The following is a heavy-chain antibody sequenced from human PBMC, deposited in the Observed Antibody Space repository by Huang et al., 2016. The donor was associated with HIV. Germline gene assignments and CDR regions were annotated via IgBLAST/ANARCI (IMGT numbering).Heavy chain of an antibody. CDR2: INGDGLT. CDR1: GFNFLTYA. D-gene: IGHD6-19*01. J-gene: IGHJ5*02. V-gene: IGHV1-3*01. CDR3: ARDKEAGTPFFDP. Sequence: QVQLVQSGAEVEKPGASVNLSCKASGFNFLTYALHWVRQAPGQILEWMGWINGDGLTKYSQKFQGRVTITRDRSASTVYVDFKSLTYEDTAVYYCARDKEAGTPFFDPWGQGTLVTVSS.